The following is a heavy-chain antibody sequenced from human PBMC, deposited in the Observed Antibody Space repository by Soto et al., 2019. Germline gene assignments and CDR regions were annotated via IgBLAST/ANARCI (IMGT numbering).Heavy chain of an antibody. CDR3: AKLAPMPTVTTADY. CDR1: GFTFSSYA. D-gene: IGHD4-17*01. V-gene: IGHV3-23*01. Sequence: EVQLLESGGGLVQPGGSLRLSCAASGFTFSSYAMSWVRQAPGKGLEWVSAISGSGGSTYYADSVKGRFTISRDNSKNPLYRQMTSLIAEETAVYYCAKLAPMPTVTTADYWGQGPLVTVSS. CDR2: ISGSGGST. J-gene: IGHJ4*02.